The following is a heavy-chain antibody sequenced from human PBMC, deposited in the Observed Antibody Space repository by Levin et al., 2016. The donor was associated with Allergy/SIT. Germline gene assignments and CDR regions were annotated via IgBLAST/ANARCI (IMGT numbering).Heavy chain of an antibody. V-gene: IGHV5-51*01. CDR2: IYPSDSDT. J-gene: IGHJ5*02. D-gene: IGHD3-9*01. CDR3: RETKGVTILLTWPPGSDP. Sequence: GGSLRLSCKGSGYSFTSYWIAWVRQMPGKGLEWMGIIYPSDSDTRYSPSFQGQVTISADKSINTAYLQWSSLKASDTAMYYCRETKGVTILLTWPPGSDPWGQGTLVTVSS. CDR1: GYSFTSYW.